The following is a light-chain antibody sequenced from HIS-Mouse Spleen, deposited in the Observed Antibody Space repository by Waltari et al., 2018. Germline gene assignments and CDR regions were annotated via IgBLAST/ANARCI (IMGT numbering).Light chain of an antibody. CDR3: SSYTSSSFNVV. CDR2: DVS. CDR1: RSYVGGYNY. J-gene: IGLJ2*01. V-gene: IGLV2-14*03. Sequence: QSALTQPASVSGSPGQSITISCTGTRSYVGGYNYVPWYQQHPGKAPKLMIYDVSNRPSGVSNRFSGSKSGNTASLTISGLQAEDEADYYCSSYTSSSFNVVFGGGTKLTVL.